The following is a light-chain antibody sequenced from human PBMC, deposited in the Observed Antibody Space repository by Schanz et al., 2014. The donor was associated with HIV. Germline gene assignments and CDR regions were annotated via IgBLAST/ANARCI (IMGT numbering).Light chain of an antibody. Sequence: QSVLTQPPSLSGAPGQRVSLSCNGSSSNIGAGYDVHWHVQFPGTAPKLLIYDDNNRPSGVPDRFSGSKSGTSASLAIAGLQAEDEGDYYCATWVDSLNGWVFGGGTKVTVL. CDR3: ATWVDSLNGWV. CDR1: SSNIGAGYD. V-gene: IGLV1-40*01. J-gene: IGLJ3*02. CDR2: DDN.